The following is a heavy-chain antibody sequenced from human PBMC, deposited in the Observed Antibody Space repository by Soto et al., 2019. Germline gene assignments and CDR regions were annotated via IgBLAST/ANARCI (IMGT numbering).Heavy chain of an antibody. V-gene: IGHV1-46*01. CDR1: AETLTGDF. D-gene: IGHD3-16*02. CDR3: ARSSAGVFGVILEGSNWLAP. J-gene: IGHJ5*02. Sequence: APLTGSWTTAAETLTGDFIHWVLQETEEGLDGMGIINPNGGSTRFAQTFQGRTTITRDKSTSIDYMELRSLRSKDTAIYYCARSSAGVFGVILEGSNWLAPWGQGSLVTVTS. CDR2: INPNGGST.